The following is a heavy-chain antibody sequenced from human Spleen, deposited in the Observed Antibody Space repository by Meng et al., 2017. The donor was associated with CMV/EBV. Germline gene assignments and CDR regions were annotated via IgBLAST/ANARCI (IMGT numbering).Heavy chain of an antibody. V-gene: IGHV3-7*01. CDR1: GFIVSNNY. J-gene: IGHJ6*02. CDR2: IKQDGSEK. D-gene: IGHD2-2*01. CDR3: AGDRSRYCSSTSCPPLDV. Sequence: GESLKISCAASGFIVSNNYMNWVRQAPGKGLEWVANIKQDGSEKYYVDSVRGRFTISRDNAKNSLYLQMNSLRAEDTAVYYCAGDRSRYCSSTSCPPLDVWGQGTTVTVSS.